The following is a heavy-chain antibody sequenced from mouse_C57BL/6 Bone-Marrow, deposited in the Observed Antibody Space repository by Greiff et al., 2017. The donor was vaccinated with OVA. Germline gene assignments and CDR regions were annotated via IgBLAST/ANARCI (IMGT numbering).Heavy chain of an antibody. CDR3: ARGGVYYYGRDYAMDY. V-gene: IGHV1-81*01. D-gene: IGHD1-1*01. Sequence: QVQLQQSGAELARPGASVKLSCKASGYTFTSYGISWVKQRTGQGLEWIGEIYPRSGNTYYNEKFKGKATLTADKSSSTAYMELRSLTSEDSAVYFCARGGVYYYGRDYAMDYWGQGTSVTVSS. CDR2: IYPRSGNT. J-gene: IGHJ4*01. CDR1: GYTFTSYG.